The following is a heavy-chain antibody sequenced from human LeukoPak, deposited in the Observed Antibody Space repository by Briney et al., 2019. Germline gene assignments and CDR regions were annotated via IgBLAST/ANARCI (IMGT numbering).Heavy chain of an antibody. Sequence: SETLSLTCALYGGSFSGYYWSWIRQSPGRGLEWIGQINHSGYTNYKPSLKSRVTMSVDTSKNQFSLKLISMTAADTAVYYCARLGSRVLWGQGTLVTVSS. D-gene: IGHD1-26*01. CDR1: GGSFSGYY. CDR3: ARLGSRVL. CDR2: INHSGYT. J-gene: IGHJ4*02. V-gene: IGHV4-34*01.